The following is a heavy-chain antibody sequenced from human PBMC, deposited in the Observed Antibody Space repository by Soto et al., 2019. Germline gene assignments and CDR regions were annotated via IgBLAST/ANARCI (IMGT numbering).Heavy chain of an antibody. D-gene: IGHD3-22*01. Sequence: PVGSLRLSCAASGFTFSSYAMSWVRQAPGKGLEWVSAISGSGGSTYYADSVKGRFTISRDNSKNTLYLQMNSLRAEDTAVYYCAKPYYYDSSGYYPIDYFDYWGQGTLVTVSS. CDR3: AKPYYYDSSGYYPIDYFDY. V-gene: IGHV3-23*01. CDR2: ISGSGGST. J-gene: IGHJ4*02. CDR1: GFTFSSYA.